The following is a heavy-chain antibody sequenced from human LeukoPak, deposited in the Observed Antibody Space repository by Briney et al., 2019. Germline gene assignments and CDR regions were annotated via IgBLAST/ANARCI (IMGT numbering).Heavy chain of an antibody. D-gene: IGHD6-13*01. CDR3: ARRGIAAAGTTDY. Sequence: GGSLRLSCAASGFTFSSYSMNWVRQAPGKELEWVSSISSSSSYIYYADSVKGRFTISRDNAKNSLYLQMNSLRAEDTAVYYCARRGIAAAGTTDYWGQGTLVTVSS. J-gene: IGHJ4*02. CDR2: ISSSSSYI. CDR1: GFTFSSYS. V-gene: IGHV3-21*01.